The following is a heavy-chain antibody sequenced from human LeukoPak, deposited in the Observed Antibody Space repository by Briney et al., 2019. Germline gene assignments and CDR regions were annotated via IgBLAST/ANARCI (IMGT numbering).Heavy chain of an antibody. V-gene: IGHV4-4*07. D-gene: IGHD5-18*01. CDR2: IYTSGST. CDR1: GGSNSSYY. Sequence: PSETLSLTCTVSGGSNSSYYWSWIRQPAGKRLEWIGHIYTSGSTNYNPSLKSRVTMSLDTSKNQFSLKLSSVTAADTAVYYCAVDTALIRGLDYWGQGTLVTVSS. J-gene: IGHJ4*02. CDR3: AVDTALIRGLDY.